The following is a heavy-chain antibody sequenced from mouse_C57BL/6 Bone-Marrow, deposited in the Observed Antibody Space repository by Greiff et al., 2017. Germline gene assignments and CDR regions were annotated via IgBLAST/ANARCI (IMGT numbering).Heavy chain of an antibody. Sequence: EVKLQQSGPELVKPGASVKISCKASGYSFTGYYMNWVKQSPEKSLEWIGEINPSTGGTTYNQKFKAKATLTVDKSSSTAYMQLKSLTSEDSAVYYCERWKTYGSLVYFDYWGQGTTLTVSS. CDR2: INPSTGGT. V-gene: IGHV1-42*01. CDR3: ERWKTYGSLVYFDY. CDR1: GYSFTGYY. D-gene: IGHD1-1*01. J-gene: IGHJ2*01.